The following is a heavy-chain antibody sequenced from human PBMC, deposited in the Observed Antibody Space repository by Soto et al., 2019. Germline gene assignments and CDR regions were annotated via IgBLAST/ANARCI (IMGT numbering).Heavy chain of an antibody. J-gene: IGHJ5*02. CDR2: TYFRSKWYN. CDR1: GDSVSSNTAS. Sequence: SQTLSLTCVIYGDSVSSNTASWNWIRQSPSRGLEWLGRTYFRSKWYNDYAVSVKSRIIINPDTSNNQFSLQLNSVTPEDTAVYFCAKGDNLGPKTGYAFDPWGQGIMVTVS. CDR3: AKGDNLGPKTGYAFDP. V-gene: IGHV6-1*01. D-gene: IGHD5-12*01.